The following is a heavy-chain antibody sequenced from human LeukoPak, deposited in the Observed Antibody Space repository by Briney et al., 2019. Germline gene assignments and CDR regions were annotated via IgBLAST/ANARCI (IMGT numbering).Heavy chain of an antibody. Sequence: GGSLRLSCAASGFTFSSYSMNWVRQAPGKGLEWVPSISSSSSYIYYADSVKGRFTISRDNSKNTLYLQVNSLRAEDTAVYYCAKRSSVDYYFDYWGQGTLVTVSS. CDR3: AKRSSVDYYFDY. D-gene: IGHD6-25*01. J-gene: IGHJ4*02. CDR1: GFTFSSYS. CDR2: ISSSSSYI. V-gene: IGHV3-21*04.